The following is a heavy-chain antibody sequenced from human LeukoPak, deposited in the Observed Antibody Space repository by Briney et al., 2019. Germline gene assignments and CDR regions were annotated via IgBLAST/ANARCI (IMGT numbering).Heavy chain of an antibody. D-gene: IGHD2-21*01. CDR3: ARHSTYWGFDY. CDR2: IYYSGST. V-gene: IGHV4-59*08. CDR1: GGSISSYY. Sequence: SETLSLTCTVSGGSISSYYWSWIRQPPGKGLEWIGYIYYSGSTNYNPSLKGRVTISVDTSKNQFSLKLSSVTAADTAVYYCARHSTYWGFDYWGQGTLVTVSS. J-gene: IGHJ4*02.